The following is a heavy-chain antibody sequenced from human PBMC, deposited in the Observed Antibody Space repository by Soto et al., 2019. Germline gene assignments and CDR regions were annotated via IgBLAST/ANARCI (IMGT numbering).Heavy chain of an antibody. Sequence: PGGSLRLSCAASGFTFSSYAMHWVRQAPGKGLEWVAVISYDGSNKYYADSVKGRFTISRDNSKNTLYLQMNSLRAEDTAVYYCARARYDSSGYYPFYFDYWGQGTLVTVSS. CDR2: ISYDGSNK. CDR1: GFTFSSYA. J-gene: IGHJ4*02. CDR3: ARARYDSSGYYPFYFDY. D-gene: IGHD3-22*01. V-gene: IGHV3-30-3*01.